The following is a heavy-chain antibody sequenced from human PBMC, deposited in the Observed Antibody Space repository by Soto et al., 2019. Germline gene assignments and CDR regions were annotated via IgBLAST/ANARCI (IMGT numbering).Heavy chain of an antibody. CDR3: AKGAPTAVSGTDF. D-gene: IGHD6-19*01. V-gene: IGHV3-30*18. CDR2: ISHHGSNE. CDR1: GFIFSNYG. J-gene: IGHJ4*02. Sequence: GGSLRLSCVASGFIFSNYGMHWVRQAPGKGLEWVALISHHGSNEYYGDSVKGRFTISRDNSQNTVFLQMNSLRTEDSAVYYCAKGAPTAVSGTDFWGQGTLVTVSS.